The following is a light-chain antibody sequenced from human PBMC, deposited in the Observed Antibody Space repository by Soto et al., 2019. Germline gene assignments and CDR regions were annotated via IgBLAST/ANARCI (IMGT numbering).Light chain of an antibody. CDR2: EVN. CDR1: SSDIGTYNL. J-gene: IGLJ1*01. CDR3: CSYAGSSTLYV. V-gene: IGLV2-23*02. Sequence: QSALTQPASVSGSPGQSITISCTGTSSDIGTYNLVSWYQQHPDKAPKLMIYEVNKRPSGVSDRFSGSKSGNTASLTISGLQAEDEADYYCCSYAGSSTLYVFGTGTKLTVL.